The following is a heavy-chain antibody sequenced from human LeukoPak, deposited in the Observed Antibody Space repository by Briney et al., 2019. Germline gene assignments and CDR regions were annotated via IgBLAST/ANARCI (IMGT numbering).Heavy chain of an antibody. CDR3: AKRGIVIRVILVGFHKEAYYFDS. Sequence: GGSLRLSCVVSGITVSNYGMSWVRQAPGKGLEWVSGISESGGGTNYADSVKGRFIISRDNAKNMVYLHMNSLRAEDTAVYFCAKRGIVIRVILVGFHKEAYYFDSWGQGALVTVSS. D-gene: IGHD3-22*01. CDR1: GITVSNYG. V-gene: IGHV3-23*01. CDR2: ISESGGGT. J-gene: IGHJ4*02.